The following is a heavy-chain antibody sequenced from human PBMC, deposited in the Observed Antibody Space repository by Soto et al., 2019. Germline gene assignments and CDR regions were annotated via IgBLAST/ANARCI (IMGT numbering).Heavy chain of an antibody. J-gene: IGHJ6*02. V-gene: IGHV3-21*06. Sequence: ALRLSCPASGFTFSDENMSWVRQVPGKGLEWVSGISGGGSYIFYADSVQGRFSISRDNPKNSLFLEMNSLRVEDTAVYYCARDSDCHSTSCFFPPHVWGQGTTVTVSS. CDR1: GFTFSDEN. CDR3: ARDSDCHSTSCFFPPHV. D-gene: IGHD2-2*01. CDR2: ISGGGSYI.